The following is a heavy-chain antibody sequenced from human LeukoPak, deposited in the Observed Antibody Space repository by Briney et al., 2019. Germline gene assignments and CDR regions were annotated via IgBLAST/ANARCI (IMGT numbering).Heavy chain of an antibody. Sequence: SETLSLTCTVSGGSISSYYWSWIRQPPGKGLEWIGYIYYSGSTNYNPSLKSRVTISVDTSKNQFSLKLSSVTAADTAVYYCARHQRELVVVAAGAFDIWGQGTMVTVSS. CDR2: IYYSGST. D-gene: IGHD2-15*01. V-gene: IGHV4-59*08. CDR1: GGSISSYY. CDR3: ARHQRELVVVAAGAFDI. J-gene: IGHJ3*02.